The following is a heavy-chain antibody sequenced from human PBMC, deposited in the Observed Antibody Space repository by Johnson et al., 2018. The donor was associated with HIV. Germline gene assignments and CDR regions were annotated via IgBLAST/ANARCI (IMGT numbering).Heavy chain of an antibody. V-gene: IGHV3-7*01. CDR1: GFTFSSYA. J-gene: IGHJ3*02. CDR3: ARDAAKLEEDDAFDI. CDR2: IKQAGSEK. Sequence: VQLVESGGGVVQPGRSLRLSCAASGFTFSSYAMHWVRQAPGKGLEWVANIKQAGSEKYYVDSMKGRFTISRDNSKNTLYLQMNSLRVEDTAVYYCARDAAKLEEDDAFDIWGQGTMVTVSS. D-gene: IGHD1-1*01.